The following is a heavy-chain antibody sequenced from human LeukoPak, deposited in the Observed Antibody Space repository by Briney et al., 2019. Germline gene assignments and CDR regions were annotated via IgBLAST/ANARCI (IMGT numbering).Heavy chain of an antibody. V-gene: IGHV3-23*01. D-gene: IGHD3-22*01. Sequence: GGSLRLSCAASGFTFSSYAMSWVRQAPGKGLEWVSAISGSGSSTYYADSVKGRFTISRDNSKNTLYLQMNSLRAEDTAVYYCAKVVGVLVVITPGYFDYWGQGTLVTVSS. J-gene: IGHJ4*02. CDR3: AKVVGVLVVITPGYFDY. CDR1: GFTFSSYA. CDR2: ISGSGSST.